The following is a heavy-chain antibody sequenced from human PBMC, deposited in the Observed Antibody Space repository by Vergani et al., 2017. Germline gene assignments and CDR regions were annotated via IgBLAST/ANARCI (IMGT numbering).Heavy chain of an antibody. V-gene: IGHV4-34*01. CDR3: ARHGYCSSTSCYLGSFWDI. Sequence: QVQLQQWGGGLLKPSETLSLTCVVNGGSFTSYHWTWIRQSPGEGLEWVGDIDHTGRPDYNPSLKSRVTISVDTSKNQFSLKLSSVTAADTAVYYCARHGYCSSTSCYLGSFWDIWGQGTMVTVSS. J-gene: IGHJ3*02. CDR1: GGSFTSYH. D-gene: IGHD2-2*03. CDR2: IDHTGRP.